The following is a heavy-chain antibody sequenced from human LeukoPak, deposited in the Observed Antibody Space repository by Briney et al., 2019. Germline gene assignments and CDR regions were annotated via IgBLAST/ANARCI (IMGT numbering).Heavy chain of an antibody. CDR3: ARFRELIRSYFDY. CDR2: SYPGDSDP. J-gene: IGHJ4*02. D-gene: IGHD1-7*01. CDR1: GYSFPTYW. Sequence: GEPLKISRKGSGYSFPTYWIGWVRQMPGTGLGGMGISYPGDSDPRHNPSFPGQVTSSGDQSINTAYLQWSSLEASDNAMYYCARFRELIRSYFDYWGQGALVAVSS. V-gene: IGHV5-51*01.